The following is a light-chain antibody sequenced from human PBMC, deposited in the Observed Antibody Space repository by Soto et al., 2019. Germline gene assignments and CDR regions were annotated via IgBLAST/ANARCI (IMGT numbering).Light chain of an antibody. CDR2: DAS. J-gene: IGKJ5*01. CDR3: QQFHTYPFG. V-gene: IGKV1-5*01. Sequence: IQITQSPSTLSASVGDTVTITCRASQSISVSLAWYQQKPGKAPNLLIYDASTLQSGVPSRFSGSGSGTEFTLTISSLQPEDFATYNCQQFHTYPFGFGQGTRLEIK. CDR1: QSISVS.